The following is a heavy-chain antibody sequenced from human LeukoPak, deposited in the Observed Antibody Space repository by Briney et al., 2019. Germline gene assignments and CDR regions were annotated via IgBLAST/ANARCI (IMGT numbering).Heavy chain of an antibody. V-gene: IGHV3-7*01. CDR2: IKQDGSEK. J-gene: IGHJ3*01. CDR3: ARDHQLGAPMEDV. Sequence: GGSLRLSCAASGFTFVGYWMSWVRQAPGKGLEWVANIKQDGSEKYYVDSVKGRFTISGDNTKNSLYLQMNSLRAEDTAVYYCARDHQLGAPMEDVWGQGTMVTVSS. D-gene: IGHD6-6*01. CDR1: GFTFVGYW.